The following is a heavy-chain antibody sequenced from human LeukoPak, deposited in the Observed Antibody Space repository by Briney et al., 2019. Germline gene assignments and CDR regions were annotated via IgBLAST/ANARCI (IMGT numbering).Heavy chain of an antibody. J-gene: IGHJ5*02. CDR2: INPASGGT. CDR3: ARVLFPSGPTHCFDP. CDR1: GYIFSGHY. D-gene: IGHD2-21*01. V-gene: IGHV1-2*02. Sequence: ASVKVSCKASGYIFSGHYIQWVRQAPGQGLEWMGWINPASGGTNNAQKFHGRVTMTTDTSTSTLYMELNSLRSDDTAVYYCARVLFPSGPTHCFDPWGQGTLVTVSS.